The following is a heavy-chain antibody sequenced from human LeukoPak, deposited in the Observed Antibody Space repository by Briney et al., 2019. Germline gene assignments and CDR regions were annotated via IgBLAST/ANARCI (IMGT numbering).Heavy chain of an antibody. CDR3: SRENGAFSPFGY. CDR1: GGSFSNTNW. Sequence: PSETLSLTCGVSGGSFSNTNWWSWVRQPPGQGLEWIGEISLTGLTHYNPSLESRVTVSLDKSKNQLSLNLTSVTDADTAVYYCSRENGAFSPFGYWGQGTLVTVLS. J-gene: IGHJ4*02. CDR2: ISLTGLT. D-gene: IGHD2-8*01. V-gene: IGHV4-4*02.